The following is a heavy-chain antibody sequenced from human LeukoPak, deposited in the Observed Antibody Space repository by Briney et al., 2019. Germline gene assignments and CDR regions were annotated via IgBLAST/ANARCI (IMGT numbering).Heavy chain of an antibody. V-gene: IGHV3-23*01. CDR2: ISGSGGST. J-gene: IGHJ4*02. D-gene: IGHD3-22*01. CDR3: AKESGKTYYYDSRGH. CDR1: GFTFSSYA. Sequence: GGSLRLSCAASGFTFSSYAMSWVRQAPGKGLEWVSAISGSGGSTYYADSVKGRFTISRDNSKNTLYLQMNNLRAEDTAVYYCAKESGKTYYYDSRGHWGQGTLVTVSS.